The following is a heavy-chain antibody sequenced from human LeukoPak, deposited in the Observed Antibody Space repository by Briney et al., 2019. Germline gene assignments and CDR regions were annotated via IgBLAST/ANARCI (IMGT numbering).Heavy chain of an antibody. CDR1: GGSISSYY. CDR2: TYYSGST. D-gene: IGHD2-21*02. V-gene: IGHV4-59*01. J-gene: IGHJ6*03. CDR3: ARDHCGGDCDYYYMDV. Sequence: SETLSLTCTVSGGSISSYYWSWIRQPPGKGLEWIGYTYYSGSTNYNPSLKSRVTISVGTSKNQFSLKLSSVTAADTAVYYCARDHCGGDCDYYYMDVWGKGTTVTVSS.